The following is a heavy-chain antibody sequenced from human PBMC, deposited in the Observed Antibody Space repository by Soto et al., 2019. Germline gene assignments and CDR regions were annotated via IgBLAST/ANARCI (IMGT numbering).Heavy chain of an antibody. CDR3: ARGGASVTTPFDY. Sequence: QVQLVESGGGLVKPGGSLRLSCSASGFAFSDPYMSWIRQAPGKGLEWISYISSIGSTIYYADSVKGRFTISRDNAKKSLYLQMDSLTADDTAVYYCARGGASVTTPFDYWGQGTQVTVSS. CDR2: ISSIGSTI. CDR1: GFAFSDPY. V-gene: IGHV3-11*01. D-gene: IGHD4-17*01. J-gene: IGHJ4*02.